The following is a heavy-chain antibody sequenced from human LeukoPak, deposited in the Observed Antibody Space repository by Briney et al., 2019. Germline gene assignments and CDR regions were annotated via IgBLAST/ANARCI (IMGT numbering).Heavy chain of an antibody. Sequence: SETLSLTCAASGGSISSSNWWSRVRQPPGKGLEWIGEIYHSGSTNYNPSLKSRVTISVDKSKNQFSLKLSSVTAADTAVYYCARLFGYCSGGSCYPHYFDYWGQGTLVTVSS. CDR1: GGSISSSNW. J-gene: IGHJ4*02. CDR2: IYHSGST. CDR3: ARLFGYCSGGSCYPHYFDY. V-gene: IGHV4-4*02. D-gene: IGHD2-15*01.